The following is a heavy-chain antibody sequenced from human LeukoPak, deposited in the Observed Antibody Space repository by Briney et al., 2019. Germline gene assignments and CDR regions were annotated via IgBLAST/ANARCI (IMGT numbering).Heavy chain of an antibody. Sequence: GVLRLSCAASGFTFSSYSMNWVRQAPGKGLEWVSSISSSSSYIYYADSVKGRFTISRDNAKNSLYLQMNSLRAEDTAVYYCARDAVRDDSSGYYFPHRFDPWGQGTLVAVSS. D-gene: IGHD3-22*01. CDR2: ISSSSSYI. J-gene: IGHJ5*02. CDR3: ARDAVRDDSSGYYFPHRFDP. CDR1: GFTFSSYS. V-gene: IGHV3-21*01.